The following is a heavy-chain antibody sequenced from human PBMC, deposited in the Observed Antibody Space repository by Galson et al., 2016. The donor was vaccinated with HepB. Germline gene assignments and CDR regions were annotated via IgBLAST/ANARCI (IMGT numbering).Heavy chain of an antibody. V-gene: IGHV4-61*08. CDR1: GGSVSSRGYY. J-gene: IGHJ4*02. CDR2: IYNNGSS. CDR3: ANKGWGSYPVDY. D-gene: IGHD1-26*01. Sequence: SETLSLTCSVSGGSVSSRGYYWSWIRQSPGKTLEWIGYIYNNGSSNYNPSLKSRVTISIDTSKNQFSLRVEDTAVYYCANKGWGSYPVDYWGQGTLVTVSS.